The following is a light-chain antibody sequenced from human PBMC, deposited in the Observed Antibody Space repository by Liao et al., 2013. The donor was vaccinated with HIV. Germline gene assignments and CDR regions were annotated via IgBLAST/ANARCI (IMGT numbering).Light chain of an antibody. Sequence: SYELTQPPSVSVSPGQTASITCSGDKLGEKYACWYQQKAGQSPVLVIYEDSKRPSGIPERFSGSNSGNTATLTISGTQAMDEADYYCQARDSSTLVFGGGTKLTVL. CDR1: KLGEKY. J-gene: IGLJ2*01. CDR2: EDS. CDR3: QARDSSTLV. V-gene: IGLV3-1*01.